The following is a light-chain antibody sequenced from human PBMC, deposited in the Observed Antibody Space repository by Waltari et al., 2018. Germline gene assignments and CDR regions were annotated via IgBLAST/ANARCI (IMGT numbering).Light chain of an antibody. J-gene: IGLJ2*01. CDR1: TLRRYY. CDR2: GPG. Sequence: SSDLTQDPSVSVALGQTVRITCQGDTLRRYYESWYQQRPGQAPVLVLYGPGNRPSGIPDRFSGSTSGNTASLTITGAQAEDEADYYSHSRETFSTRLFGGGTRLTV. V-gene: IGLV3-19*01. CDR3: HSRETFSTRL.